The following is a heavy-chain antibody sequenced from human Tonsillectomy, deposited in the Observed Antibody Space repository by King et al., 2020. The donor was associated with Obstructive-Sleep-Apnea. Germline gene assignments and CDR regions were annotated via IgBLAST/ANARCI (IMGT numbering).Heavy chain of an antibody. D-gene: IGHD5-12*01. V-gene: IGHV4-39*07. Sequence: QLQESGPGLVKPSETLSLTCTVSGGSISSSSYYWGWIRQPPGKGLEWIGSISYSGRTYHNPSLKSRVTISVDTSKNQFSLKLTSVIAADTAVDYCARDMRGYSGYDYNYFDYWGQGTLVTVSS. CDR2: ISYSGRT. CDR1: GGSISSSSYY. J-gene: IGHJ4*02. CDR3: ARDMRGYSGYDYNYFDY.